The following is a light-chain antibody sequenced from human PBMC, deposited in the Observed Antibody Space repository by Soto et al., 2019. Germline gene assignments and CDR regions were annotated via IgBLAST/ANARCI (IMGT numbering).Light chain of an antibody. Sequence: AIQLTQSPSSLSASVGDRVTITCRASQGIRNDLGWYQQKPGKDPKLLIYSASYLQSGVPSRFSGSGSGTDFTLTISSLQPEDFATYYCLQDYNYPFTFGPGTKVDVK. V-gene: IGKV1-6*01. CDR3: LQDYNYPFT. CDR1: QGIRND. CDR2: SAS. J-gene: IGKJ3*01.